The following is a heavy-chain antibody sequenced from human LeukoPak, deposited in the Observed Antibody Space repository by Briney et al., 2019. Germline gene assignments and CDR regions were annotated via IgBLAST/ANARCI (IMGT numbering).Heavy chain of an antibody. CDR1: GGTFSSYA. D-gene: IGHD5-24*01. Sequence: SVKVSCKASGGTFSSYAISWVRQAPGQGGEWMGGIIPIFGTANYAQKFQGRVTITTDESTSTAYMELSSLRSEDTAVYYCASEGGDGYSNHLFDYWGQGTLVTVSS. V-gene: IGHV1-69*05. CDR2: IIPIFGTA. J-gene: IGHJ4*02. CDR3: ASEGGDGYSNHLFDY.